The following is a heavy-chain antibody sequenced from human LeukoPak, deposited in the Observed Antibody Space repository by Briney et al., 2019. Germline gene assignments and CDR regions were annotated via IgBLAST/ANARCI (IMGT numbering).Heavy chain of an antibody. Sequence: DSVKVSCKASGYTFTGYYMHWVRQAPGQGLEWMGRINPNSGGTNFAQKFQGRVNMTRDTSISTAYMELSRLRSDDTAVYFCARVGTTVTTLSWFDPWGQGTLVTVSS. J-gene: IGHJ5*02. CDR2: INPNSGGT. CDR3: ARVGTTVTTLSWFDP. V-gene: IGHV1-2*06. CDR1: GYTFTGYY. D-gene: IGHD4-17*01.